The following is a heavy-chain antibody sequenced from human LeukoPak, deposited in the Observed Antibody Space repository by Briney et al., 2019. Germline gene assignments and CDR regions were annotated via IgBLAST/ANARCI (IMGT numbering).Heavy chain of an antibody. J-gene: IGHJ4*02. CDR1: GGSISSYY. CDR3: ARVGYYYDSSGYRTYSFDY. D-gene: IGHD3-22*01. V-gene: IGHV4-59*01. CDR2: IYYSEST. Sequence: SETLSLTCTVSGGSISSYYWSWIRQPPGKGLEWIGYIYYSESTNYNPSLKSRVTISVDTSKNQFSLKLSSVTAADTAVYYCARVGYYYDSSGYRTYSFDYWGQGTLVTVSS.